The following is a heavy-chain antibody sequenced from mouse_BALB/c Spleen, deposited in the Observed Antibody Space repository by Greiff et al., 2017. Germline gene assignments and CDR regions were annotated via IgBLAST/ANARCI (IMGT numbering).Heavy chain of an antibody. CDR2: ISSGGST. CDR1: GFTFSSYA. CDR3: ARGPDPYYFDY. Sequence: EVMLVESGGGLVKPGGSLKLSCAASGFTFSSYAMSWVRQTPEKRLEWVASISSGGSTYYPDSVKGRFTISRDNARNILYLQMSSLRSEDTAMYYCARGPDPYYFDYWGQGTTLTVSS. V-gene: IGHV5-6-5*01. J-gene: IGHJ2*01.